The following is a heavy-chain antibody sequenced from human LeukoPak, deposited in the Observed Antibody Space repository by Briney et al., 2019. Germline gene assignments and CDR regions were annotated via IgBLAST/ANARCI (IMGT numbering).Heavy chain of an antibody. D-gene: IGHD1-1*01. CDR1: GYTFTNYG. J-gene: IGHJ4*02. V-gene: IGHV1-18*01. CDR2: ICADNGDT. CDR3: ATDVDPYKFEY. Sequence: ASVKVSCKASGYTFTNYGISWVRQAPGQGLEWIGWICADNGDTNYAQKFRGRVTMTTDTSTSTAYMELRSLRSDDTAVYYCATDVDPYKFEYWGQGTLVTVSS.